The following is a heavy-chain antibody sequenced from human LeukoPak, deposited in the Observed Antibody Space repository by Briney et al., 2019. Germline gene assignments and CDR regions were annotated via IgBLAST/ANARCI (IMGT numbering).Heavy chain of an antibody. V-gene: IGHV6-1*01. CDR3: AREQKKSTTPYYYYYMDV. Sequence: SQTLSLTCAISGDSVSSNSAAWNWIRQSPSRGLEWLGRTYYRSKWYNDYAVSVKSRITINPDTSKNQFSLQLNSVTPEDTAVYYCAREQKKSTTPYYYYYMDVWGKGTTVTVSS. CDR1: GDSVSSNSAA. D-gene: IGHD1-26*01. J-gene: IGHJ6*03. CDR2: TYYRSKWYN.